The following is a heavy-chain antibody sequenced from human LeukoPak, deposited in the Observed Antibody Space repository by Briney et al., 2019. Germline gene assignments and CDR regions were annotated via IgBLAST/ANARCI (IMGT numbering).Heavy chain of an antibody. CDR2: IYYSGST. J-gene: IGHJ4*02. CDR3: ARRNYYDSSGYYGL. D-gene: IGHD3-22*01. Sequence: PSETLSLTCTVSGGSITSSSYYWGWIRQPPGKGLEWIGSIYYSGSTYYNPSLKSRVTMSVGASKNQFSLKLSSVTAADTAVYYCARRNYYDSSGYYGLWGQGTLVTVSS. CDR1: GGSITSSSYY. V-gene: IGHV4-39*01.